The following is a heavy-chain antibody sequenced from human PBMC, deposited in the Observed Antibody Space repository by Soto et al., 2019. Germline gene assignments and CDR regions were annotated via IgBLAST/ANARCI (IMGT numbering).Heavy chain of an antibody. CDR1: GYTFTSSA. CDR2: INAGNGNT. Sequence: ASVMVSCRASGYTFTSSAMHWVRQAPGQRLEWMGWINAGNGNTKYSQKFQGRVTITRDTSASTAYMELSSLRSEDTAVYYCARSRITIFGVVIAPFDYWGQGTLVTVSS. CDR3: ARSRITIFGVVIAPFDY. V-gene: IGHV1-3*01. D-gene: IGHD3-3*01. J-gene: IGHJ4*02.